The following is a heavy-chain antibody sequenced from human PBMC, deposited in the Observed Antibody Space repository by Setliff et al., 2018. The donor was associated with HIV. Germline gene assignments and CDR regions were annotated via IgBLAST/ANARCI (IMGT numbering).Heavy chain of an antibody. Sequence: SETLSLTCTVSGGSISIGGYYWGWIRQHPGKGLEWIGYIYHNGSTYYNPSLKSRVMISVETSKNQFSLKLSSVTAADTAVYYCARGYSGYDGYYYYYYMDVWGKGTTVTVSS. CDR2: IYHNGST. CDR3: ARGYSGYDGYYYYYYMDV. D-gene: IGHD5-12*01. V-gene: IGHV4-31*03. J-gene: IGHJ6*03. CDR1: GGSISIGGYY.